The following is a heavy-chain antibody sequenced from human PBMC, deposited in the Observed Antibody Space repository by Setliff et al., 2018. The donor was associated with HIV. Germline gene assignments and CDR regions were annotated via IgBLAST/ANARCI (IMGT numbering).Heavy chain of an antibody. CDR2: VYSDGRA. CDR1: GGSASNSRYY. D-gene: IGHD4-17*01. V-gene: IGHV4-39*02. CDR3: ARGGPTVAYAVDV. Sequence: SETLSLTCTVSGGSASNSRYYWAWIRQPPGKGLEWIANVYSDGRANYNPSLKGRVTISLDTSRTHFSLKVNSVTAADTAIYFCARGGPTVAYAVDVWGQGTTVTVSS. J-gene: IGHJ6*02.